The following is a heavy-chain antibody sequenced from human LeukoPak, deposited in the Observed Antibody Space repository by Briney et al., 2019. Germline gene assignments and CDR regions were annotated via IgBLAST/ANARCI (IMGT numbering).Heavy chain of an antibody. V-gene: IGHV5-51*01. D-gene: IGHD3-10*01. CDR2: IYPGDSDT. J-gene: IGHJ6*03. Sequence: GESLKISCKASGYRFTNYWIGWVRQMPGKGLAWMGIIYPGDSDTRYSPSFQGQVTISADKSINTAYLQWSSLQASDTAMYYCARHRGPHVPMSYYYYMDVWGKGTTVTVSS. CDR3: ARHRGPHVPMSYYYYMDV. CDR1: GYRFTNYW.